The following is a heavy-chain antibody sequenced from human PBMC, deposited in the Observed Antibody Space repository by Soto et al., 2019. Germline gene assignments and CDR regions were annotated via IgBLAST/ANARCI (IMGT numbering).Heavy chain of an antibody. J-gene: IGHJ4*02. Sequence: SQTLSLTCAISGDSVSRNSAAWNWIRQSPSSGLEWLGRTYYRSKWYNDYAVSVKSRITINPDTSKNQFSLQLNSVTPADTAVYYCAHTPRLVLVQLGCDYWGQGTLVTVSS. CDR2: TYYRSKWYN. D-gene: IGHD1-1*01. CDR1: GDSVSRNSAA. CDR3: AHTPRLVLVQLGCDY. V-gene: IGHV6-1*01.